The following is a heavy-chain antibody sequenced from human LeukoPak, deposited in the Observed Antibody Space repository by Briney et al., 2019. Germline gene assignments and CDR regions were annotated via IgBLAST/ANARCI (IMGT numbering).Heavy chain of an antibody. Sequence: GGSLRLSCAASGYTFSDYYMNWIRQAPGKGLEWVSYISTSGSTIYYADSVKGRFTISRDNAKNSLYLQMNSLRAEDTAVYYCARRRLSSSWYPDYFDYWGQGTLVTVSS. V-gene: IGHV3-11*04. CDR3: ARRRLSSSWYPDYFDY. D-gene: IGHD6-13*01. CDR2: ISTSGSTI. CDR1: GYTFSDYY. J-gene: IGHJ4*02.